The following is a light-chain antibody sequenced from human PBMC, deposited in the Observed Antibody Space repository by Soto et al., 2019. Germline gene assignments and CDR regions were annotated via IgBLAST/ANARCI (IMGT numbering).Light chain of an antibody. J-gene: IGKJ4*01. CDR1: QSVSTY. CDR3: QQRSNWPLT. Sequence: EIVLTQSPGTLSLSPGERATLSCRASQSVSTYLAWYQQKPGQAPRILIYNASNRATGIPARFSGSGSGTDFTLTISSLAPADFAVYYCQQRSNWPLTFGGGTKVEIK. V-gene: IGKV3-11*01. CDR2: NAS.